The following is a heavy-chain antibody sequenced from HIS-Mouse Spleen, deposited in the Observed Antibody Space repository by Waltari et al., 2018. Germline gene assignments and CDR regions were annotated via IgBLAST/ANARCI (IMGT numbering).Heavy chain of an antibody. V-gene: IGHV4-39*07. CDR3: ARDYYDSSGYYYYYYGMDV. D-gene: IGHD3-22*01. CDR1: GGSISSSSYY. Sequence: QLQLQESGPGLVKPSETLSLTCTVSGGSISSSSYYWGWIRQPPGTGLEWIGSIYYSGSHYYTPSVKGRVTISVDTSKNQFSLKLSSVTAADTAVYYCARDYYDSSGYYYYYYGMDVWGQGTTVTVSS. J-gene: IGHJ6*02. CDR2: IYYSGSH.